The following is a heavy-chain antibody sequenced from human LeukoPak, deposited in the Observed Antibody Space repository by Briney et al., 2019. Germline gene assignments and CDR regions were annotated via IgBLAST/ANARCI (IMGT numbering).Heavy chain of an antibody. CDR3: ARAPNYSGSGSPFWEV. CDR1: GYTFTNYG. V-gene: IGHV1-18*01. CDR2: ISGYNGDT. J-gene: IGHJ4*02. Sequence: ASVKVSCKSSGYTFTNYGISWVRQAPGQGLGWMGWISGYNGDTRYAHDLQGRVTVTTDTSTSTSYMELRSLRSDDTAVYYCARAPNYSGSGSPFWEVWGQGTLVTVSS. D-gene: IGHD3-10*01.